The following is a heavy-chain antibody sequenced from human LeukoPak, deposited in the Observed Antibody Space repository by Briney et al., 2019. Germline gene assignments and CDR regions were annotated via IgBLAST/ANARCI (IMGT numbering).Heavy chain of an antibody. CDR3: AKDPSFRPGYFDY. CDR1: GFTFSGYG. J-gene: IGHJ4*02. Sequence: GGPLRLSCAASGFTFSGYGMHWVRQAPGMGLEWVAFIRYDGGNKYYADSVKGRFTISRDNSKNTLYLQMNSLRAEDTAVYYCAKDPSFRPGYFDYWGQGTLVTVSS. V-gene: IGHV3-30*02. CDR2: IRYDGGNK.